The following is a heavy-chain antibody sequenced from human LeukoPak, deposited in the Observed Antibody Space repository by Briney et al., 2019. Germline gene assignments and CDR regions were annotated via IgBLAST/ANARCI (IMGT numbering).Heavy chain of an antibody. D-gene: IGHD5-18*01. CDR1: GGSISSYY. J-gene: IGHJ5*02. CDR2: IYYSGST. V-gene: IGHV4-59*01. Sequence: PSETLSLTCTVSGGSISSYYWSWFRQPPGKGLEWIGHIYYSGSTNYNPSLTSRVTVSVDTSKNQFSLKLSSVTAADTAVYYCARGTPLNTAMAPGWFDPWGQRTLVTVSS. CDR3: ARGTPLNTAMAPGWFDP.